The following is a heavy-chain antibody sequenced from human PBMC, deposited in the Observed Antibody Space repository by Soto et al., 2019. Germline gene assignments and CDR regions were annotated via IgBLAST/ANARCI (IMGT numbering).Heavy chain of an antibody. Sequence: ASVKVSCKASGYSFTNYDINWVRQVAGQGPEWMAWMNPQSGNTGYAQKFRGRVTVARDTSTSTVYMELTRLTSDDTAVYFCARYGGSAAGYFDLWGRGTLVTVSS. V-gene: IGHV1-8*01. D-gene: IGHD6-19*01. CDR2: MNPQSGNT. J-gene: IGHJ2*01. CDR3: ARYGGSAAGYFDL. CDR1: GYSFTNYD.